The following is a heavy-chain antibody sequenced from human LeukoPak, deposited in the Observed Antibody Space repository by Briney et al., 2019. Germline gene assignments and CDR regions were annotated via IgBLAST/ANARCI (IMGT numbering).Heavy chain of an antibody. CDR2: ISYDGSNK. J-gene: IGHJ3*02. V-gene: IGHV3-30*04. CDR3: ARSWGGIQLWLGAFDI. CDR1: GFTFSRYA. Sequence: GGSLRLSCAASGFTFSRYARHWVTQAPGKGLEWGAVISYDGSNKYYADSVKGRFTISRDNSKNTLYLQMNSLRAEDTAVYYCARSWGGIQLWLGAFDIWGQGTMVTVSS. D-gene: IGHD5-18*01.